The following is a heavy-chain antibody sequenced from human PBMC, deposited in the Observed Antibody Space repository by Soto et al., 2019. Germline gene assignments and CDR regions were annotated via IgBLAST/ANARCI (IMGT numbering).Heavy chain of an antibody. V-gene: IGHV1-69*06. CDR2: IIPTFGTT. Sequence: QVQLVQSGAEVTKPGSSVKVSCKASGGTFSSYVISWVRQAPGQGLEWMGGIIPTFGTTKYAQDVQGRVTVTADKSTSTAYMELSSLRSEDTAVYYCAKSGMAGYCSGSNCYYYLDYWGQGTLVTVSS. CDR1: GGTFSSYV. J-gene: IGHJ4*02. D-gene: IGHD2-15*01. CDR3: AKSGMAGYCSGSNCYYYLDY.